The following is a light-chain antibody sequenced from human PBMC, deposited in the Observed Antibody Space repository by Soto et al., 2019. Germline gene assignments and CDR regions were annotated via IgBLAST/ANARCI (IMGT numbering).Light chain of an antibody. J-gene: IGKJ2*03. V-gene: IGKV3-20*01. CDR3: QQYGNSPRYS. CDR1: QSVDSRY. Sequence: EIVLTQSPGTLSLSPGERATLSCRASQSVDSRYLAWYQQKPGQAPRLLIYAVSSRATGIPDRFSCSGSATYITLTISRLEPEDFAEYYCQQYGNSPRYSFGQGTKLELK. CDR2: AVS.